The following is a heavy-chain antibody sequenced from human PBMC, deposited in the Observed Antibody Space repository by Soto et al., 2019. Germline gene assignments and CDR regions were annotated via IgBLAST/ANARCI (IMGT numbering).Heavy chain of an antibody. D-gene: IGHD1-26*01. J-gene: IGHJ5*02. CDR1: GYTFTSYY. V-gene: IGHV1-46*01. Sequence: QVELVQSGAEVTEPGASVKVSCKASGYTFTSYYIHWVRQAPGQGLEWMGIINSSGGTTATAEKFRGRVTMTRDTSTTTAHMELSSLRSEDTAVYFGARGGSGRWGNWFDPWGQGTLVIVSS. CDR2: INSSGGTT. CDR3: ARGGSGRWGNWFDP.